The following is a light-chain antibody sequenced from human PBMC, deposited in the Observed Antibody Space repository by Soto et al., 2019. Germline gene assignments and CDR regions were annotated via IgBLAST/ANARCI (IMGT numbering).Light chain of an antibody. J-gene: IGKJ4*01. CDR2: SAS. CDR3: QNYYSAPLT. V-gene: IGKV1-27*01. Sequence: DIQMTQSPSSLSASVGDRVTITCRASQDISIHLAWYQQKPGKAPQLLIYSASTLFSGVPSRFSGRRSGTDFTLTISSLQPEDVAAYYCQNYYSAPLTFGGGTKVEIK. CDR1: QDISIH.